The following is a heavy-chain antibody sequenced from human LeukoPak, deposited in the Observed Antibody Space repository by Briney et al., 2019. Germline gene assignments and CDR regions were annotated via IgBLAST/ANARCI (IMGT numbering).Heavy chain of an antibody. CDR3: AKDIVNDYDFWSGYYYYGMDV. D-gene: IGHD3-3*01. J-gene: IGHJ6*02. CDR1: GFTFSSYS. V-gene: IGHV3-21*04. CDR2: ISSSSSYI. Sequence: GGSLRLSCAASGFTFSSYSMNWVRQAPGKGLEWVSSISSSSSYIYYADSVKGRFTISRDNAKNSLYLQMNSLRAEDTALYYCAKDIVNDYDFWSGYYYYGMDVWGQGTTVTVSS.